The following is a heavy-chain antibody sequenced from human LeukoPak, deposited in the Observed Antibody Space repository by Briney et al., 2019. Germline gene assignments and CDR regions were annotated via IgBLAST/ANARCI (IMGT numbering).Heavy chain of an antibody. CDR1: GFTFSDYY. Sequence: GGSLRLSCAASGFTFSDYYMSWIRQAPGKGLEWVAVISYGGNTKYYGDSVKGRFTISRDNSKNTLDLQMNSLRAEDTAIYYCAKDGNAHAYYFYHTDVWGKGTTVTVSS. V-gene: IGHV3-30*18. CDR3: AKDGNAHAYYFYHTDV. J-gene: IGHJ6*03. D-gene: IGHD4-23*01. CDR2: ISYGGNTK.